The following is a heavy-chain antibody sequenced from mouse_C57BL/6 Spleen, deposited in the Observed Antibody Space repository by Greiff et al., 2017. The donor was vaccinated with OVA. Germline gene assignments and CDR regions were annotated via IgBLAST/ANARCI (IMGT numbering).Heavy chain of an antibody. Sequence: VQLQQSGPELVKPGASVKISCKASGYSFTGYYMNWVKQSPEKSLEWIGEINPSTGGTTYNQKFKAKATLTVDKSSSTAYMQLKSLTSEDSAVYYCARLEDWDVDYWGQGTTLTVSS. D-gene: IGHD4-1*01. J-gene: IGHJ2*01. CDR3: ARLEDWDVDY. CDR2: INPSTGGT. CDR1: GYSFTGYY. V-gene: IGHV1-42*01.